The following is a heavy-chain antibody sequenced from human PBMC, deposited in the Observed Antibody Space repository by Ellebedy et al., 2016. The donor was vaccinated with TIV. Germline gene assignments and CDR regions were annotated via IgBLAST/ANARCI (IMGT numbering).Heavy chain of an antibody. D-gene: IGHD3-10*01. Sequence: GESLKISXAASGFTFSSYSMNWVRQAPGKGLEWVSSISSSSSYIYYADSVKGRFTISRDNAKNSLYLQMNSLRAEDTAVYYCARVDYGSGSYYPVDYWGQGTLVTVSS. CDR3: ARVDYGSGSYYPVDY. J-gene: IGHJ4*02. CDR2: ISSSSSYI. CDR1: GFTFSSYS. V-gene: IGHV3-21*01.